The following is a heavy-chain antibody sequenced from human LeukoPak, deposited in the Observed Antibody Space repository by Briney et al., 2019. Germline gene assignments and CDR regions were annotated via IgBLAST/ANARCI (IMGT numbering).Heavy chain of an antibody. J-gene: IGHJ4*02. D-gene: IGHD5-18*01. CDR2: INHSGST. CDR3: ARGRYSFAY. CDR1: GGSFSGYY. Sequence: SETLSLTCAVYGGSFSGYYWSWIRQPPGKGLEWIGEINHSGSTNYNPSLKSRVTISVDTSKNQFSLNLRSVSAADTAVYYCARGRYSFAYWGQGTLVTVSS. V-gene: IGHV4-34*01.